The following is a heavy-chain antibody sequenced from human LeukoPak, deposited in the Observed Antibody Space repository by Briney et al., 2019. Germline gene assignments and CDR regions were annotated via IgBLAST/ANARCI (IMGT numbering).Heavy chain of an antibody. Sequence: SVKASCKASGGTFSSYAISWVRQAPGQGLEWMGGIIPIFGTANYAQKFQGRVTITADESTSTAYMELSSLRSEDTAVYYCAKNPLLAGTIYFDCWGQGTLVTVSS. V-gene: IGHV1-69*13. CDR3: AKNPLLAGTIYFDC. D-gene: IGHD6-19*01. J-gene: IGHJ4*02. CDR1: GGTFSSYA. CDR2: IIPIFGTA.